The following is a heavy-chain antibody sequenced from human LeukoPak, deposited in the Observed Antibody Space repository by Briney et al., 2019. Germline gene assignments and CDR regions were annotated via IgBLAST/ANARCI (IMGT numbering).Heavy chain of an antibody. V-gene: IGHV3-21*01. CDR2: ISSSSSYI. D-gene: IGHD1-26*01. CDR1: GFTFSSYS. Sequence: GGFLRLSCAASGFTFSSYSMNWVRQAPGKGLEWVSSISSSSSYIYYADSVKGRFTITRDNAKNSLYLQMNSLRAEDTAVYYCARGRYGSLYAFDIWGQGTMVTVSS. J-gene: IGHJ3*02. CDR3: ARGRYGSLYAFDI.